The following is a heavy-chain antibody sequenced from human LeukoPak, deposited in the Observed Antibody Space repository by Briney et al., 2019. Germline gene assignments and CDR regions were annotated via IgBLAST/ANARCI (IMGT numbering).Heavy chain of an antibody. CDR2: IYHSGST. CDR3: AREGGYTSYYFDY. Sequence: SETLSLTCTVSGYSISSGYYWGWIRQPPGKGLEWIGSIYHSGSTYYNPSLKSRVTISVDTSKNQFSLKLSPVTAADTAVYYCAREGGYTSYYFDYWGQGALVAVSS. CDR1: GYSISSGYY. D-gene: IGHD5-18*01. J-gene: IGHJ4*02. V-gene: IGHV4-38-2*02.